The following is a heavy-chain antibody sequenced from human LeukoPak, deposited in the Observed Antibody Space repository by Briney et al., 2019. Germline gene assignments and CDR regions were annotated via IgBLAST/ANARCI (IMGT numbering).Heavy chain of an antibody. CDR2: IIPIFGTA. J-gene: IGHJ6*03. D-gene: IGHD3-9*01. CDR3: ARDLYYDILYDPNHGDEYNYYMDV. CDR1: GGTFSSYA. Sequence: ASVKVSCKASGGTFSSYAISWVRQAPGQGLEWMGGIIPIFGTANYAQKFQGRVTITADESTSTAYMELSSLRSEDTAVYYCARDLYYDILYDPNHGDEYNYYMDVWGKGTTVTVSS. V-gene: IGHV1-69*13.